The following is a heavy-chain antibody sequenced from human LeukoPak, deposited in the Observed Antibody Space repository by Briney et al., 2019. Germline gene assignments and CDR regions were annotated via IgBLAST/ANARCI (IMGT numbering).Heavy chain of an antibody. Sequence: GGSLRLSCAASGFTFSNYGMTWVRQAPGKGLEWVSYIRGGDYTTYYADSVKGRFTISRDNSKNTLFLQMNSLRVEDTAIYYCAKDLASQYDYVWGTFDYWGQGTLVTVSS. J-gene: IGHJ4*02. V-gene: IGHV3-23*01. CDR2: IRGGDYTT. CDR1: GFTFSNYG. D-gene: IGHD3-16*01. CDR3: AKDLASQYDYVWGTFDY.